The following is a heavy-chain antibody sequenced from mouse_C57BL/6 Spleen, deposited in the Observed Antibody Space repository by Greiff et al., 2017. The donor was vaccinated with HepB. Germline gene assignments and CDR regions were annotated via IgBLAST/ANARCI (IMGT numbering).Heavy chain of an antibody. CDR1: GYTFTDYN. V-gene: IGHV1-22*01. CDR2: INPNNGGT. D-gene: IGHD6-1*01. CDR3: AGTLYYFDY. J-gene: IGHJ2*01. Sequence: VQLQQSGPALVKPGASVKMSCKASGYTFTDYNMHWVKQSHGKSLEWIGYINPNNGGTSYNQKFKGKATLTVNKSSSTAYMELRSLTSDDSAVYYCAGTLYYFDYWGQGTTLTVSS.